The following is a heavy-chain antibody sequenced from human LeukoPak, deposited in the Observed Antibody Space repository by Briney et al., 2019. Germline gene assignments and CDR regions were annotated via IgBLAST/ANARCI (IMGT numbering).Heavy chain of an antibody. CDR2: ISSNGGSA. D-gene: IGHD3-16*01. CDR3: VKEGDYGYYFDY. CDR1: GFTFSSYA. V-gene: IGHV3-64D*06. J-gene: IGHJ4*02. Sequence: GGSLRLSCSASGFTFSSYAMDWVRQAPGKGLEYVSTISSNGGSAYYADSVKGRFTISRDDSKNTLYLRMSSLRAEDTAVYYCVKEGDYGYYFDYWGQGTLVTVSS.